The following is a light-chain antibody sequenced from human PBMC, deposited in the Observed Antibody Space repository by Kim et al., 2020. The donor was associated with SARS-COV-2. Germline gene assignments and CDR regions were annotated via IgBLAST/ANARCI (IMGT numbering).Light chain of an antibody. V-gene: IGLV2-14*03. CDR2: DVN. CDR3: SSYTARTTLF. Sequence: GQSITISCTGTSSDVGGYDHVSWYQQYPGKAPKLMIYDVNHRPSGVSNRFSGSKSGKTASLTISGLQAEDEADYYCSSYTARTTLFFGGGTQLTVL. J-gene: IGLJ2*01. CDR1: SSDVGGYDH.